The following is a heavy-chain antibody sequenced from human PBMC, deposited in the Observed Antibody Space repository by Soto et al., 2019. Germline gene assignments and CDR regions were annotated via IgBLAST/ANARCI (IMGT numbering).Heavy chain of an antibody. CDR2: INPSGGST. J-gene: IGHJ6*03. CDR3: ARGPVVVVMVYAIHYYYMDV. D-gene: IGHD2-8*01. Sequence: GASVKVSCKASGYTFTSYYMHWVRQAPGQGLEWMGIINPSGGSTSYAQKFQGRVTMTRDTSTSTVYMELSSLRSEDTAVYYCARGPVVVVMVYAIHYYYMDVWGKGTTVTVSS. CDR1: GYTFTSYY. V-gene: IGHV1-46*03.